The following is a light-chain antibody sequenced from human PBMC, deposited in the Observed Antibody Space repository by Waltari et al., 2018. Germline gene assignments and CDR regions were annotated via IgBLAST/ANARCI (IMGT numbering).Light chain of an antibody. Sequence: QSALIQPASVSGSPGQSITISCSGSGSDVGGSRSVSWYQQHPGKAPKMIIFDVFNRPSGVSLRFSGSKSGSTASLTISDLQTEDEADYYCGSYSTNTLPWIFGGGTKVTVL. CDR3: GSYSTNTLPWI. CDR2: DVF. CDR1: GSDVGGSRS. J-gene: IGLJ2*01. V-gene: IGLV2-14*01.